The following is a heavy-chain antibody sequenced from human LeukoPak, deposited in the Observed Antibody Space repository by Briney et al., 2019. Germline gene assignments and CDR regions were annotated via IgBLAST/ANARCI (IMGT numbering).Heavy chain of an antibody. V-gene: IGHV3-48*02. CDR3: ARDYIYGFDI. CDR2: IGLSSSSI. D-gene: IGHD2-21*01. J-gene: IGHJ3*02. CDR1: GFTFSTYT. Sequence: GGSLRLSCAASGFTFSTYTMNWVRQAPGKGLEWVSYIGLSSSSIYYADSVKGRFTISRDNAKNSVYLQMNSMRDEDTAVYYCARDYIYGFDIWGQGTMVTVSS.